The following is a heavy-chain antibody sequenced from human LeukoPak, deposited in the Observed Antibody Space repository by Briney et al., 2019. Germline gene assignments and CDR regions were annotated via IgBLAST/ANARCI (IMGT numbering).Heavy chain of an antibody. V-gene: IGHV3-7*03. Sequence: GGSLRLSCVASGFPFSSYWMTWVRQAPGKGLEWVANIKQDGSKKSYVDSVKGRFTISRDNSKNTLYLQMNSLRAEDTAVYYCAKDGSSSSTYYFYFDYWGQGTLVTVSS. D-gene: IGHD3-22*01. CDR2: IKQDGSKK. CDR1: GFPFSSYW. J-gene: IGHJ4*02. CDR3: AKDGSSSSTYYFYFDY.